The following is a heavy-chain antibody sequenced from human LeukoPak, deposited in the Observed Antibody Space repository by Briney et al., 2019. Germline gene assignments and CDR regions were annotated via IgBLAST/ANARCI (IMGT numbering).Heavy chain of an antibody. D-gene: IGHD6-19*01. CDR2: ITPNSGGT. J-gene: IGHJ3*02. V-gene: IGHV1-2*02. CDR3: ARATGYSSGWDAFDI. CDR1: GYTFTAYY. Sequence: ASVKVSCKASGYTFTAYYMHWVRQAPGQGLEWMGWITPNSGGTNYAQKFQARVTLTRDTSISTAYMELSSLRSEDTAVYYCARATGYSSGWDAFDIWGQGTMVTVSS.